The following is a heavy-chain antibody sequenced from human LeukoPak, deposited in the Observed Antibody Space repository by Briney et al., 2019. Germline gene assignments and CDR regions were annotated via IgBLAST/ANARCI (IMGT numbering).Heavy chain of an antibody. CDR1: GGSISRYY. J-gene: IGHJ4*02. CDR3: AREDVWGNNRPKGHFDY. CDR2: IYGRGST. D-gene: IGHD3-16*02. Sequence: SETLSLTCTVSGGSISRYYWSWIRQPPGKGLEWIGYIYGRGSTNYNPSLKSRVTVSVDTSKNQFSLNLNSVTAADTAVYYCAREDVWGNNRPKGHFDYWGQGTLVTVSS. V-gene: IGHV4-59*01.